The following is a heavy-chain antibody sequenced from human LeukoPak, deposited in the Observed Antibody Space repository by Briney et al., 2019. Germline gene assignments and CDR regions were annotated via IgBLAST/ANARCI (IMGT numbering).Heavy chain of an antibody. Sequence: GGSLRLSCAASGFTFSRYAMSWVRQAPGKGLEWVSAISGSGGSTYYADSVKGRFTISRDNSKNTLYLQMNSLRAEDTAVYYCAKGRVRRAYYYYGMDVWGQGTTVTVSS. CDR2: ISGSGGST. J-gene: IGHJ6*02. CDR3: AKGRVRRAYYYYGMDV. V-gene: IGHV3-23*01. CDR1: GFTFSRYA.